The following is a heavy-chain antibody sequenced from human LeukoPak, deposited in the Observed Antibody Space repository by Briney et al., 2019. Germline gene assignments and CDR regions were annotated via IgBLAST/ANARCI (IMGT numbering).Heavy chain of an antibody. CDR1: GFTFSSYS. J-gene: IGHJ4*02. D-gene: IGHD1-1*01. Sequence: GGSLRLSCAASGFTFSSYSMNWVRQAPGKGLEWVSSISSSSSYIYYADSVKGRFTISRDTATNSLYLQMNSLRAEGTALYYCARDRGTVPGEAWYYFDYWVQGTLVTVSS. CDR2: ISSSSSYI. V-gene: IGHV3-21*01. CDR3: ARDRGTVPGEAWYYFDY.